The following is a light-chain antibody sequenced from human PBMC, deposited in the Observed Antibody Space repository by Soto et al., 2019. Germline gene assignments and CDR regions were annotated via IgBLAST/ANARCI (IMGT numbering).Light chain of an antibody. CDR1: SXDVGGYNY. Sequence: QSALTQSASVSGSPGQSITISCTGTSXDVGGYNYVSWYQQHPGKAPKLIIYDVSNRPSGVSTRFSGSKSGNTASLTISGLQAEDEADYSCSSYTSTNSWVFGGGTQLTVL. J-gene: IGLJ3*02. V-gene: IGLV2-14*01. CDR3: SSYTSTNSWV. CDR2: DVS.